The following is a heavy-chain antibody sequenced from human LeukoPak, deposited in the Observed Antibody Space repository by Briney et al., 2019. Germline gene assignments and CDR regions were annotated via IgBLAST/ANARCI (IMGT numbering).Heavy chain of an antibody. D-gene: IGHD6-19*01. Sequence: GGSLRLSCAASGFTFSSYWMSWVRQAPGKGLEWVANIKQDGSEKYYVDSVKGRFTISRDNAKNSLYLQMNSLRAEDTAVYYCARLAVYSSGWVLAEYFDYWGQGTPVTVSS. J-gene: IGHJ4*02. V-gene: IGHV3-7*03. CDR1: GFTFSSYW. CDR3: ARLAVYSSGWVLAEYFDY. CDR2: IKQDGSEK.